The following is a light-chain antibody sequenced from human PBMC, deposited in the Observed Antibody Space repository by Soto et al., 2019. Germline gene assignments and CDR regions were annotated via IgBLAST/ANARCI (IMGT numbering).Light chain of an antibody. CDR2: EVS. J-gene: IGLJ1*01. CDR3: SSYAGSVYV. Sequence: QSVLTQPPSASGSPGQSVTISCTGTSSDGGGYNYVSWYQQHPGKAPKLMIYEVSMRPSGVPDRFSGSKSGNTASLTVSGLQAEDEADYYCSSYAGSVYVFGTGTKLTVL. CDR1: SSDGGGYNY. V-gene: IGLV2-8*01.